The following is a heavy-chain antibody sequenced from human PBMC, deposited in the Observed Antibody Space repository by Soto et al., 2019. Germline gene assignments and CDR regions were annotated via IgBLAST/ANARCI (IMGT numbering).Heavy chain of an antibody. Sequence: PSETLSLTCAVSGFFISSGNYWGCIRKPPGKGLEWIGSIFHGGNTYYNPSLNSRVTISVDMSKNQFSLKLHSVTAADTAVYYCARARWYDAFDVWGQGTVVTVSS. CDR1: GFFISSGNY. V-gene: IGHV4-38-2*01. CDR3: ARARWYDAFDV. J-gene: IGHJ3*01. CDR2: IFHGGNT. D-gene: IGHD2-15*01.